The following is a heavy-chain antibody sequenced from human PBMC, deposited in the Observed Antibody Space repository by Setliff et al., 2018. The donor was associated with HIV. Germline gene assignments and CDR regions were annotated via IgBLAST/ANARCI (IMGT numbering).Heavy chain of an antibody. CDR1: GFTFSNYA. CDR3: ATVWTAGSLFY. J-gene: IGHJ4*02. V-gene: IGHV3-23*01. CDR2: ILSTGERT. Sequence: GGSLRLSCAASGFTFSNYAMSWVRQAPGEGLEWVSAILSTGERTFYADSVKGRFTISRDNSKNSLYLQMNSLRAEDTAVYYCATVWTAGSLFYWGQGTLVTVSS. D-gene: IGHD6-13*01.